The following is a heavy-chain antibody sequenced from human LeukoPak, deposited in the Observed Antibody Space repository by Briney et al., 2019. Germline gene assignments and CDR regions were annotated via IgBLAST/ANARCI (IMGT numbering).Heavy chain of an antibody. CDR3: ARGSERLLEWSPFDY. Sequence: PGRSLRLSCAASGFTFSSYAMHWVRQAPGKGLEWVAVISYDGSNKYYADSVKGRFTISRDNSKNTLYLQMNSLRAEDTAVYYCARGSERLLEWSPFDYWGQGTLVTVSS. CDR1: GFTFSSYA. CDR2: ISYDGSNK. D-gene: IGHD3-3*01. V-gene: IGHV3-30*04. J-gene: IGHJ4*02.